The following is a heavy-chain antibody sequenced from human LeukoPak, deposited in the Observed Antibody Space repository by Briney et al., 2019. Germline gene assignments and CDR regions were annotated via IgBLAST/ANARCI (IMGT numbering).Heavy chain of an antibody. V-gene: IGHV1-2*02. J-gene: IGHJ3*02. D-gene: IGHD2-15*01. CDR2: INPNSGDT. CDR1: GYTFTGYY. CDR3: ARGGYCSGGSCAYAFDI. Sequence: ASVKVSCKASGYTFTGYYMHWVRQAPGQGLAWMGWINPNSGDTNYAQMFQGRVNMTSYTSISTAYMEVSRLRSDDTAVYYCARGGYCSGGSCAYAFDIWGQGTMVTVSS.